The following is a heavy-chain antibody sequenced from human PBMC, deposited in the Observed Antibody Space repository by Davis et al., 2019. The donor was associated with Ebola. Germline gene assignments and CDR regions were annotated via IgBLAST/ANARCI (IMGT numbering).Heavy chain of an antibody. Sequence: AASVKVSCKASGYNFNDYYMHWVRQAPGQGLEWMGRINPNSGGTNYAEKFLGRVTMTRDTSIATAYMELGSLTSDDTAIYYCARDRRLSSDYIGGSYPSDYWGQGTLVTVSS. J-gene: IGHJ4*02. CDR2: INPNSGGT. CDR1: GYNFNDYY. CDR3: ARDRRLSSDYIGGSYPSDY. V-gene: IGHV1-2*06. D-gene: IGHD3-16*02.